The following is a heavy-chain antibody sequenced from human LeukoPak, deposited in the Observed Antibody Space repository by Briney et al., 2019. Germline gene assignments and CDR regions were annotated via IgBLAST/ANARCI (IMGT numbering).Heavy chain of an antibody. J-gene: IGHJ5*01. CDR3: ARGDVVRGVSWFDS. D-gene: IGHD2-21*02. V-gene: IGHV5-51*01. CDR2: IYPGDSDT. CDR1: GYTFTSYW. Sequence: GESLKISCQGSGYTFTSYWIGWVRQMPVKGLEWMGSIYPGDSDTKYSPSFQSQVTISVGKSTNTAYLQWKSLKASDTAMYYCARGDVVRGVSWFDSWGQGALVTVSS.